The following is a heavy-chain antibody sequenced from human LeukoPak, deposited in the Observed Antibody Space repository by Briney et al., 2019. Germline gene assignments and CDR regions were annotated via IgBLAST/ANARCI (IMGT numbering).Heavy chain of an antibody. CDR1: GFTFSDYY. CDR2: INTGSTYT. Sequence: GGSLRLSCAASGFTFSDYYMTWIRQAPGKGLEWLSYINTGSTYTNCANYVKGRFTISRDNAKNSLYLQLNSLRAEDTAVYYCTREDNWYFDLWGRDTLVTVSS. J-gene: IGHJ2*01. CDR3: TREDNWYFDL. V-gene: IGHV3-11*05.